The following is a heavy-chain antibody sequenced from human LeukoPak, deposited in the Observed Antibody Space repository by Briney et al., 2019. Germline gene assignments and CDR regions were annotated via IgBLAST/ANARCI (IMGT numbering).Heavy chain of an antibody. V-gene: IGHV3-23*01. J-gene: IGHJ5*02. CDR2: IYDDNT. CDR1: GFTVSAYA. CDR3: ARVGDSGSHYNWFDP. D-gene: IGHD1-26*01. Sequence: PGGSLRLSCAASGFTVSAYAMAWVRQAPGKGLEWVSTIYDDNTYYADSVKGRFAISTDNSKNTLYLQMNSLRAEDTAVYYCARVGDSGSHYNWFDPWGQGTLVTVSS.